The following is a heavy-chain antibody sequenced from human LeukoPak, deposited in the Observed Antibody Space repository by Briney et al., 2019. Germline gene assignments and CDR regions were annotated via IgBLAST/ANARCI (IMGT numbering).Heavy chain of an antibody. Sequence: PGGSLRLSCAASGFTFSSYAMSWVRQASGKGLEWVSAISGSGGSTYYADSVKGRFTISRDNAKNSLYLQMNSLRAEDTAVYYCARDRYDFWSGYPLTRAFDIWGQGTMVTVSS. CDR3: ARDRYDFWSGYPLTRAFDI. V-gene: IGHV3-23*01. J-gene: IGHJ3*02. CDR1: GFTFSSYA. D-gene: IGHD3-3*01. CDR2: ISGSGGST.